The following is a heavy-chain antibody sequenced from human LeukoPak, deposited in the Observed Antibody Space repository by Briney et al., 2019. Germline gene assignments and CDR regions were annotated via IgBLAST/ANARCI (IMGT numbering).Heavy chain of an antibody. Sequence: GGSLRLSCLASGFSYSSYDMHWVRQAAGEGLVWVAGIGSGGDTYYLGSVKGRFTVSRDNARDSLYLQMNSLRAEDTAVYYCTRGAEGWDYWGQGTLVTVSS. CDR2: IGSGGDT. J-gene: IGHJ4*02. CDR1: GFSYSSYD. CDR3: TRGAEGWDY. V-gene: IGHV3-13*01. D-gene: IGHD2-15*01.